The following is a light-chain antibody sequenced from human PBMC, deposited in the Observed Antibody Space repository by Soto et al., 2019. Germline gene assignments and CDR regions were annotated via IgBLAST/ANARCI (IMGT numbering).Light chain of an antibody. CDR2: GVS. J-gene: IGKJ1*01. Sequence: EIVLTQSPDTLSLSPGEKATPPSRPSQRVNSANIAWYRQKPGQPPKLLIFGVSTRATGIPDRFRGSGSGTDFTLTISRLEPEDFAVYFCHQYGFSPATFGQGTKVDVK. CDR3: HQYGFSPAT. CDR1: QRVNSAN. V-gene: IGKV3-20*01.